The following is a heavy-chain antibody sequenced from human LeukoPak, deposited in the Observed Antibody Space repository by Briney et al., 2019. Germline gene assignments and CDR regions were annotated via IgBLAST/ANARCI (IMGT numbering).Heavy chain of an antibody. J-gene: IGHJ2*01. CDR1: GFTFRNYA. CDR2: ISGSGGTT. V-gene: IGHV3-23*01. Sequence: GGSLRLSCAASGFTFRNYAMTWVRQAPGKGLEWVSGISGSGGTTYYADSVKGRFTISRDNSKKTLYLLMNSLRAEDPAVYYCARDGSRWLQFPPFWYFDLWGRGTLVTVSS. CDR3: ARDGSRWLQFPPFWYFDL. D-gene: IGHD5-24*01.